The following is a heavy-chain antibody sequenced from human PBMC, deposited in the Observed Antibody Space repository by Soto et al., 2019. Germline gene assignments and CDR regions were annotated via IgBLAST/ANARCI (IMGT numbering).Heavy chain of an antibody. CDR2: NTSSGRYV. CDR1: GFTFGRKT. V-gene: IGHV3-21*01. D-gene: IGHD3-3*02. J-gene: IGHJ6*02. CDR3: VKDEGIEAMDV. Sequence: GGSLRLSCVTSGFTFGRKTMNWVRQAPGKGLEGVASNTSSGRYVYYADSVKGRFSAPRDNAKNSLNLQIDSLRPDDAAIYFCVKDEGIEAMDVWGQGTTVTVSS.